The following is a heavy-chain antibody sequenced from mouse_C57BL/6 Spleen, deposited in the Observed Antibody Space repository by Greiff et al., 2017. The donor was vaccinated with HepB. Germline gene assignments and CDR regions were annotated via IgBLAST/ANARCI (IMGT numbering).Heavy chain of an antibody. CDR1: GYTFTSYW. D-gene: IGHD2-4*01. J-gene: IGHJ2*01. CDR2: IHPNSGST. CDR3: ARSGDYDLYVDY. Sequence: QVQLQQPGAELVKPGASVKLSCKASGYTFTSYWMHWVKQRPGQGLEWIGMIHPNSGSTNYNEKFKSKATLTVDKSSSTAYMQLSSLTSEDSAVYDCARSGDYDLYVDYWGQGTTLTVSS. V-gene: IGHV1-64*01.